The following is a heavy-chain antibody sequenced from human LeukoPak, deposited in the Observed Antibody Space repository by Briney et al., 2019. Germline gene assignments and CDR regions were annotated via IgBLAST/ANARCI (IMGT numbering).Heavy chain of an antibody. D-gene: IGHD3-10*01. Sequence: SETLSLTCTVSGYSISRGYHWGWIRQPPGKGLEWIGYIYYSGSTNYNPSLKSRVTISVDTSKNQFSLKLSSVTAADTAVYYCARLHYGSGSYYFDYWGQGTLVTVSS. V-gene: IGHV4-38-2*02. CDR1: GYSISRGYH. J-gene: IGHJ4*02. CDR2: IYYSGST. CDR3: ARLHYGSGSYYFDY.